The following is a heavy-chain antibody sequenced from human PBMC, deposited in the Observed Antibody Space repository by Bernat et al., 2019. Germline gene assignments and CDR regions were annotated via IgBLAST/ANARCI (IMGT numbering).Heavy chain of an antibody. Sequence: EVQLVESGGGLVKPGGSLRLSCVASGFTFNNAWMCWVRQAPGKGLEWVGRIKSKPDGETTHYAAPVKGRFTISRDDSENTLSLQMNSLKTEDTALYYCARVSRAGPKGDAFDIWGQGTVVTVSP. D-gene: IGHD6-13*01. CDR1: GFTFNNAW. J-gene: IGHJ3*02. CDR2: IKSKPDGETT. CDR3: ARVSRAGPKGDAFDI. V-gene: IGHV3-15*01.